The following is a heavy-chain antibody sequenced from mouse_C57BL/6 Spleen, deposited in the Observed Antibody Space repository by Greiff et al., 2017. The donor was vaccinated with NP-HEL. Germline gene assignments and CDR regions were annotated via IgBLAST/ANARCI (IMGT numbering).Heavy chain of an antibody. D-gene: IGHD2-5*01. J-gene: IGHJ1*03. Sequence: EVKLVESGGGLVQPGGSLTLSCAASGFTFSDYYMYWVRQTPEKRLEWVAYISNGGGSTYYPDTVKGRFTLSRDNAKNTLYLQMSRLKSEDTAMYYCARLYYSKWYFDVWGTGTTVTVSS. CDR3: ARLYYSKWYFDV. CDR1: GFTFSDYY. CDR2: ISNGGGST. V-gene: IGHV5-12*01.